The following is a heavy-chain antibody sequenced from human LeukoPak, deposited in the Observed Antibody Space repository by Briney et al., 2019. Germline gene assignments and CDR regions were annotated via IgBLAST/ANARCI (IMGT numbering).Heavy chain of an antibody. J-gene: IGHJ4*02. CDR3: ARFYDYVWGSYPAQDY. V-gene: IGHV4-31*03. D-gene: IGHD3-16*02. CDR2: ISYSGST. Sequence: SETLSLTCTVSGGSITNGGYFWSWIRQHPGKGPECIGHISYSGSTYYTPSLKSRVTISRDTSKNQYSLKLTSVTAADTAVYYCARFYDYVWGSYPAQDYWGQGTLVTVSS. CDR1: GGSITNGGYF.